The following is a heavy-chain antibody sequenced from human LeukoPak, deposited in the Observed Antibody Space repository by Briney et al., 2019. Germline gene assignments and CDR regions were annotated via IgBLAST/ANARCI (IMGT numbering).Heavy chain of an antibody. CDR2: ISSSSSYI. CDR1: GFTFSSYG. V-gene: IGHV3-21*01. Sequence: PGGSLRLSCAASGFTFSSYGMHWVRQAPGKGLEWVSSISSSSSYIYYADSVKGRFTISRDNSKNSLYLQMNSLRAEDTAVYYCARDQGTPASYWGQGTPVTVSS. D-gene: IGHD2-15*01. J-gene: IGHJ4*02. CDR3: ARDQGTPASY.